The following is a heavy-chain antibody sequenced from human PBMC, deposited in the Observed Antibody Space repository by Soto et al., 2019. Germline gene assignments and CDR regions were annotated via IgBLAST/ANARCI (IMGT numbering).Heavy chain of an antibody. D-gene: IGHD3-10*01. J-gene: IGHJ4*02. V-gene: IGHV4-34*01. CDR3: ARAARDYGSGSLMFDY. CDR2: INHSGST. CDR1: GGSFSGYY. Sequence: SETLSLTCAVYGGSFSGYYWSWIRQPPGKGLEWIGEINHSGSTNYNPSLKSRVTISVDTSKNQFSLKLSSVTAADTAVYYCARAARDYGSGSLMFDYWGQGTLVTVSS.